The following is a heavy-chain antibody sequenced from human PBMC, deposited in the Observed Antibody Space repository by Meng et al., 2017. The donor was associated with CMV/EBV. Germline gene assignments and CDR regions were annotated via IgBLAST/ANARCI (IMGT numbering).Heavy chain of an antibody. CDR2: ISWNSGSI. CDR3: ARLYYDSKEEFY. CDR1: GFTFDDYA. V-gene: IGHV3-9*01. D-gene: IGHD3-22*01. J-gene: IGHJ4*02. Sequence: SLKISCAASGFTFDDYAMHWVRQAPGKGLEWVSGISWNSGSIGYADSVKGRFTISRDNAKNSLYLQMNSLRADDTAVYYCARLYYDSKEEFYWGQGTLVTVSS.